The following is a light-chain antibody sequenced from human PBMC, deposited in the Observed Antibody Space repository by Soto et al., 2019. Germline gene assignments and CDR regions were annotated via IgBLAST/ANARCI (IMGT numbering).Light chain of an antibody. Sequence: AIRMTQSPSSLSASTGDRVTITCRASQGISSYLAWYQQKPGKAPKLLIYAASTLQSGVPSRFSGSGSGTDFTLTISCLQCEDFATYYCQQYYSYPLTFGGGTKVDIK. CDR2: AAS. V-gene: IGKV1-8*01. CDR3: QQYYSYPLT. J-gene: IGKJ4*01. CDR1: QGISSY.